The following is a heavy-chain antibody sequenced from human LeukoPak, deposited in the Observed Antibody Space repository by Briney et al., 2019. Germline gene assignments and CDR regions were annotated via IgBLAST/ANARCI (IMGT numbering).Heavy chain of an antibody. D-gene: IGHD6-13*01. CDR2: ITGSGGYT. CDR3: AKTYRSTWYPPNWFDP. Sequence: AGGSLRLSCAASGFTVSSNYMSWVRQAPGKGLEWVSAITGSGGYTYYADSVKGRFTISRDNSKNTLYLQMNSLRAEDTAVFYCAKTYRSTWYPPNWFDPWGQGTLVTVSS. V-gene: IGHV3-23*01. CDR1: GFTVSSNY. J-gene: IGHJ5*02.